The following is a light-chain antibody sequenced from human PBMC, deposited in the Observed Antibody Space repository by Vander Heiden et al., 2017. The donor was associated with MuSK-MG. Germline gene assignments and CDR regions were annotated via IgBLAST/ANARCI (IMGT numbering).Light chain of an antibody. CDR2: GAS. CDR3: QQFGRPPIT. J-gene: IGKJ5*01. V-gene: IGKV3-20*01. CDR1: QSVNSSH. Sequence: VLTQSPGTLSLSPGERCTLSWTASQSVNSSHIAWYQQRPGQAPRLLVYGASHRATGIPDRVSGSGSGTDFTLTITRLEPEDFAVFFCQQFGRPPITFGQGTRLEI.